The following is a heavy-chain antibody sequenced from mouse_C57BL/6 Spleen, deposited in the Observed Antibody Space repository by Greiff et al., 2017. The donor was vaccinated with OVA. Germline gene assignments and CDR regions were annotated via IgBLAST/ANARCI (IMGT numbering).Heavy chain of an antibody. J-gene: IGHJ2*01. D-gene: IGHD1-1*01. CDR2: IDPNSGGT. CDR1: GYTFTSYW. V-gene: IGHV1-72*01. Sequence: QVQLQQPGAELVKPGASVKLSCKASGYTFTSYWMHWVKQRPGRGLEWIGRIDPNSGGTKYNEKFKSKATLTVDKASSTAYMQLSSLTSADSAVYYCARRHGSSYENFDYWGQGTTLTVSS. CDR3: ARRHGSSYENFDY.